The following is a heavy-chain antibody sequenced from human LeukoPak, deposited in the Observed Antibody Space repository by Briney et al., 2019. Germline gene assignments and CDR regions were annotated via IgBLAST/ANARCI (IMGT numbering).Heavy chain of an antibody. V-gene: IGHV1-69*01. Sequence: SGKVSCKASGGTFSSYAVSWVRQAPGQGLEWGGGSIPIGGTTNYAQKFQGRVAITADESTITSYMELSSLRSEATAVYSCVAQQVDYVWGSYGYSDPFGHWGQGTLVTVSS. D-gene: IGHD3-16*01. J-gene: IGHJ4*02. CDR3: VAQQVDYVWGSYGYSDPFGH. CDR1: GGTFSSYA. CDR2: SIPIGGTT.